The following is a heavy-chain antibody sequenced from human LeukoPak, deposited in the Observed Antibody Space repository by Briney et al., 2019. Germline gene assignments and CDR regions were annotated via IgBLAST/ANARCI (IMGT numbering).Heavy chain of an antibody. Sequence: GGSLRLSCAASGFTFSTYAMSWVRQAPGKGLEWVSAITGNGASTYYADSVKGRFTISRDSSKNTLYLQMNSLRGEDTAVYNCAKLSGYSYGYGHHLDFWGQGSLVTVSS. CDR1: GFTFSTYA. D-gene: IGHD5-18*01. CDR2: ITGNGAST. V-gene: IGHV3-23*01. J-gene: IGHJ4*02. CDR3: AKLSGYSYGYGHHLDF.